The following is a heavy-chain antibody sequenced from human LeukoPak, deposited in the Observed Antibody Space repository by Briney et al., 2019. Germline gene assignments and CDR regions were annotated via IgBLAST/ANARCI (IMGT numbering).Heavy chain of an antibody. Sequence: PSETLSLTCTVSGASISSTSYYWGWIRQPPGKGLEWIGYIYYSGSTNYNPSLKSRVTISVDTSKNQFSLKLSSVTAADTAVYYCARGVKPDYYDTSGHYFDYWGQGTLVTVSS. V-gene: IGHV4-61*05. CDR1: GASISSTSYY. J-gene: IGHJ4*02. CDR3: ARGVKPDYYDTSGHYFDY. D-gene: IGHD3-22*01. CDR2: IYYSGST.